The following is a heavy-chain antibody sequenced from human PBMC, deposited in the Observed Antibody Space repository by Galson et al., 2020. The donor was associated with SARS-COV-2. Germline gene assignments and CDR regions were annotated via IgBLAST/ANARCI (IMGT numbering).Heavy chain of an antibody. V-gene: IGHV3-23*01. CDR2: ISASGGTT. CDR1: EVTFENDA. J-gene: IGHJ3*01. Sequence: GGSLRLSCASTEVTFENDAMSWIRQAPGKGLEWVSTISASGGTTYYANSVRGRFRVSRDNPKNTLYLQMSNLRVDDTAVYYCAKDCADWASSDCYEALDVWGQGTMVTVSS. CDR3: AKDCADWASSDCYEALDV. D-gene: IGHD2-21*02.